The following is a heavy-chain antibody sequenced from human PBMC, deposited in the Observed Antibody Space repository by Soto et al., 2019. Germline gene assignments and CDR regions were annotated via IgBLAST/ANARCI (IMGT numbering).Heavy chain of an antibody. J-gene: IGHJ5*02. D-gene: IGHD6-13*01. CDR1: GFSFRNYG. V-gene: IGHV3-9*01. Sequence: LRLSCAASGFSFRNYGMHWVRRVPGKGLEWVSGISWHSGTIYYTDALRGRFTISRDNAKNSLHLQMNSLRAEDTAVYYCTRDASRDSSARGWFDPWGPGTLVTVSS. CDR3: TRDASRDSSARGWFDP. CDR2: ISWHSGTI.